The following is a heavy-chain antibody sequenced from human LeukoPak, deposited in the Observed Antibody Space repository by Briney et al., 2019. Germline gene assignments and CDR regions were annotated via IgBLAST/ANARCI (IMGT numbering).Heavy chain of an antibody. D-gene: IGHD2-2*01. J-gene: IGHJ6*04. CDR3: ARDSCSSTSCYDGGMDV. Sequence: SETLSLTCAVYGGSFSGYYWSWIRQPPGKGLEWIGEINHSGSTNYNPSLKSRVTISVDTSKNQFSLKLSSVTAADTAVYYCARDSCSSTSCYDGGMDVWGKGTTVTVSS. CDR2: INHSGST. CDR1: GGSFSGYY. V-gene: IGHV4-34*01.